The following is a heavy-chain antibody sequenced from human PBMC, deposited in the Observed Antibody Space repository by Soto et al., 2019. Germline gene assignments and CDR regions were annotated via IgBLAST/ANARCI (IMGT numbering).Heavy chain of an antibody. J-gene: IGHJ4*02. CDR1: GFTFSSYS. Sequence: GGSLRLSCAASGFTFSSYSMNWVRQAPGKGLEWVSSISSSSSYIYYADSVKGRFTISRDNAKNSLYLQMNSLRAEDTAVYYCARFPYWFGELLPYYFDYWGQGTLVTVSS. CDR3: ARFPYWFGELLPYYFDY. D-gene: IGHD3-10*01. CDR2: ISSSSSYI. V-gene: IGHV3-21*01.